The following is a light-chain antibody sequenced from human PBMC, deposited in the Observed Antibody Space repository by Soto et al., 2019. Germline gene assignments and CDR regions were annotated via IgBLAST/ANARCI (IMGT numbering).Light chain of an antibody. J-gene: IGLJ1*01. CDR2: EVS. CDR1: SSDVESNNL. V-gene: IGLV2-23*02. Sequence: QSALTQPASVSGSPGQSITISCTGTSSDVESNNLVSWYQQHPGKAPKLMIYEVSKRPSGVSNRFSGSKSGNTASLTISGLQAEDEADYYCCSYAGSSTLDVFGTGTKVTV. CDR3: CSYAGSSTLDV.